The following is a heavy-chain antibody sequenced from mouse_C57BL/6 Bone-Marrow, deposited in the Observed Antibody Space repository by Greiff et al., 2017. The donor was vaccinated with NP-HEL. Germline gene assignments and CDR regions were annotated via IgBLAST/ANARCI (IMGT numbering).Heavy chain of an antibody. D-gene: IGHD2-1*01. CDR3: TRSTRFDY. CDR2: IDPENGDT. J-gene: IGHJ2*01. V-gene: IGHV14-4*01. Sequence: VQLQQSGAELVRPGASVKLSCTASGFNIKDDYMHWVKQRPEQGLEWIGWIDPENGDTESASKFQGKATITADTSSNTAYLQLSSLTSEDTAVYYCTRSTRFDYWGQGTTLTVSS. CDR1: GFNIKDDY.